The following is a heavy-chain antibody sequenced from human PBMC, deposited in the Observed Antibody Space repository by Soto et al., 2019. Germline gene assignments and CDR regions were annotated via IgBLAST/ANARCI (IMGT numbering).Heavy chain of an antibody. CDR3: ARVREMATIPLFDY. CDR1: GGTFSSYA. CDR2: IIPLFGTA. V-gene: IGHV1-69*12. J-gene: IGHJ4*02. D-gene: IGHD5-12*01. Sequence: QVQLVQSGAEVKKPGSSVKVSCKASGGTFSSYAISWVRQAPGQGLEWMGGIIPLFGTANYAQKFQGRVTITADESTSTAYMELSSLRSEDTAVYYCARVREMATIPLFDYWGQGTLVTVSS.